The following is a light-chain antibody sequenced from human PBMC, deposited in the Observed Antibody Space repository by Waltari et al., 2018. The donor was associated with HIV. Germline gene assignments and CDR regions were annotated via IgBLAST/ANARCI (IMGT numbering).Light chain of an antibody. CDR1: ALPSRT. CDR3: QAWAGGTGSEGV. CDR2: QDG. V-gene: IGLV3-1*01. J-gene: IGLJ2*01. Sequence: SYELTQPPSVSVSPGQKASIACSVAALPSRTVSWSQKRPGQSPVLVVFQDGKRPSGIPERFSGSNAGNTATLTISGTQAMDEADYFCQAWAGGTGSEGVFGGGTKLTVL.